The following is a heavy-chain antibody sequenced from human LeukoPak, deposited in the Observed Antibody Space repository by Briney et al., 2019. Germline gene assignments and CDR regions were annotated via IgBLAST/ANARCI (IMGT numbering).Heavy chain of an antibody. Sequence: GGSLRLSCTVSGFTVSDNSMSWVRQAPGKGLEWVSFIYYDDRTHYSDSVKGRFTISRDNAKNSLYLQMNSLRAEDTAFYYCAINGGGDSGYGNFDYWGQGTLVTVSS. CDR1: GFTVSDNS. J-gene: IGHJ4*02. CDR3: AINGGGDSGYGNFDY. D-gene: IGHD5-12*01. CDR2: IYYDDRT. V-gene: IGHV3-53*05.